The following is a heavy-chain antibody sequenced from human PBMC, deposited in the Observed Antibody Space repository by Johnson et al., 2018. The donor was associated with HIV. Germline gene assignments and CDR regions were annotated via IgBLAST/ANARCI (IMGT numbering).Heavy chain of an antibody. D-gene: IGHD7-27*01. Sequence: VQLVESGGGVVQPGRSLRLSCAASGFTFSSYAMHWVRQAPGKGLEWVAVISYDGSNKYYADSVKGRFTISRDNSKNTLYLQMNSLRAEDTAVYYCARETGDDAFDIWGQGTMVTVSS. J-gene: IGHJ3*02. V-gene: IGHV3-30*04. CDR3: ARETGDDAFDI. CDR2: ISYDGSNK. CDR1: GFTFSSYA.